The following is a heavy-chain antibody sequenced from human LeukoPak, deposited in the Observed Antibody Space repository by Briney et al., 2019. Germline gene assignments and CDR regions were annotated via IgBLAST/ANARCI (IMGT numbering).Heavy chain of an antibody. V-gene: IGHV4-59*08. Sequence: SETLSLTCTVSGGSISSYYWSWIRQPPGKGLEWIGYISYSGSTNYNPSLKSRVTISVDTSKNQFSLKLSSVTAADTAVYYCASSYYYDSSGYYYYYYYYGMDVWGQGTTVTVSS. D-gene: IGHD3-22*01. CDR3: ASSYYYDSSGYYYYYYYYGMDV. CDR1: GGSISSYY. CDR2: ISYSGST. J-gene: IGHJ6*02.